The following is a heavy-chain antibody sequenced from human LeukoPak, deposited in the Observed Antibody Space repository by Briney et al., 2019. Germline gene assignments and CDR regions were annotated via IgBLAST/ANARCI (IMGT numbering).Heavy chain of an antibody. V-gene: IGHV3-48*03. CDR1: GFTFCIYE. Sequence: PGGSLRLSCAASGFTFCIYEMNWVRHAPGGGREWVSYISSSDSTIYYADSVKGRLTISRNNAKNSLYLQMNTLRAEDTAVYYCARATRYRSGWFDYWGQGALVTVSS. D-gene: IGHD6-19*01. CDR2: ISSSDSTI. J-gene: IGHJ4*02. CDR3: ARATRYRSGWFDY.